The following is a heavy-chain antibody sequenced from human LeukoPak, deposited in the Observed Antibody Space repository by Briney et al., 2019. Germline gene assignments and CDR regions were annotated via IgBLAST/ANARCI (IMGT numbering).Heavy chain of an antibody. CDR2: ITSSSGYT. Sequence: GSLRLSCAASGFTFSDHYMAWIRQAPGKGLEWVSYITSSSGYTNYAGSVKGRFTISRDNAKNSLYLQMNSLRAEDTAVYYCARASYDILTGYFDYWGQGTLVTVSS. CDR3: ARASYDILTGYFDY. D-gene: IGHD3-9*01. CDR1: GFTFSDHY. J-gene: IGHJ4*02. V-gene: IGHV3-11*05.